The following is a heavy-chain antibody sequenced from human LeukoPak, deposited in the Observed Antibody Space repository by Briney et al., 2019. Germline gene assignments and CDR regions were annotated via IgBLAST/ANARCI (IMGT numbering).Heavy chain of an antibody. Sequence: PSETLSFTCTVSGGSISSYYWSWIRQPPEKRLEWIGHIYYSGSTNYNPSLKSRVTISVDTSKNQFSLKLSSVTAADTAVYYCASRSSIWSGYQDTLYYFDSWGQGTLVTVSS. CDR3: ASRSSIWSGYQDTLYYFDS. V-gene: IGHV4-59*01. CDR1: GGSISSYY. CDR2: IYYSGST. J-gene: IGHJ4*02. D-gene: IGHD3-3*01.